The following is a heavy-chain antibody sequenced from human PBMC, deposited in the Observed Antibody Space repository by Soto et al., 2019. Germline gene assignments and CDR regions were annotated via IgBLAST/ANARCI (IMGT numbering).Heavy chain of an antibody. V-gene: IGHV4-34*01. CDR3: SREPLPDTIFGVVIPFDY. J-gene: IGHJ4*02. Sequence: QSQNLSLTCAVYGGSFSGYYWSWIRQPPGKGLEWIGEINHSGSTTYNPSLKSRVTISVDTSKNQFSRKLSSVTAADTAVYYCSREPLPDTIFGVVIPFDYWGQGTLVTVSS. CDR1: GGSFSGYY. D-gene: IGHD3-3*01. CDR2: INHSGST.